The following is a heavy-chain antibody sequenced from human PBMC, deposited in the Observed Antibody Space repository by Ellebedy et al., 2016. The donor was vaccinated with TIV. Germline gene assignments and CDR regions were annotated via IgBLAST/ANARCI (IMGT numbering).Heavy chain of an antibody. J-gene: IGHJ3*02. D-gene: IGHD2/OR15-2a*01. CDR2: ISSSSNSI. V-gene: IGHV3-48*01. CDR1: RFPFSYYS. CDR3: ARGYMNIVPPADTFDI. Sequence: GESLKISCAASRFPFSYYSMNWVRQAPGKGLAWVSYISSSSNSIYYADSVKGRFTVSRDNAKNSLYLQMNSRRAEDTAVYYCARGYMNIVPPADTFDIWGQGTMVAVSS.